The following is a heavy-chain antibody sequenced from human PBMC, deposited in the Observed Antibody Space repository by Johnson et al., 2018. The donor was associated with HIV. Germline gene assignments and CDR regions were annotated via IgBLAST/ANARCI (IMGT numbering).Heavy chain of an antibody. CDR2: MSFDGNNR. CDR3: AKDLTSFIVGANDAFDI. J-gene: IGHJ3*02. CDR1: GFTFSSNP. Sequence: QVQLVESGGGVVQPGRSLRLSCAASGFTFSSNPMHWVRQAPGKGLEWVAVMSFDGNNRYYADSVKGRFTIPRENAKNSLYLQMNSLRAGDTAVYYCAKDLTSFIVGANDAFDIWGQGTMVTVSS. D-gene: IGHD1-26*01. V-gene: IGHV3-30*14.